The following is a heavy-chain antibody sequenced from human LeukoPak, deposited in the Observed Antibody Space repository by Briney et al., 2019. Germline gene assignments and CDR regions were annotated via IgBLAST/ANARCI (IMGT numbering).Heavy chain of an antibody. Sequence: GASLRLSCAASGFTFSSYAMSWVRQAPGKGLEWVSAISGSGGSTYYADSVKGRFTISRDNSKNTLYLQMNSLRAEDTAVYYCAKHSGSYLYHFDYWGQGTLVTVSS. V-gene: IGHV3-23*01. CDR3: AKHSGSYLYHFDY. CDR2: ISGSGGST. D-gene: IGHD1-26*01. J-gene: IGHJ4*02. CDR1: GFTFSSYA.